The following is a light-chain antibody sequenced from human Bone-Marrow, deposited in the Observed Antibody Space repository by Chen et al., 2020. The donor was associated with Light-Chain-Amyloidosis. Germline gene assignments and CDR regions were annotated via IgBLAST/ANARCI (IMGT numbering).Light chain of an antibody. CDR2: EVT. CDR3: SSYAGDNNYVV. Sequence: QSALTQPPSASGSPGQSVTISCTGTSGDVGRYNYVSWYQQNPGKAPKLMIYEVTKWPSGVPDRFAGSKCGNTASLTVAGLQADDEADYYCSSYAGDNNYVVFGGGTKLTVL. V-gene: IGLV2-8*01. CDR1: SGDVGRYNY. J-gene: IGLJ2*01.